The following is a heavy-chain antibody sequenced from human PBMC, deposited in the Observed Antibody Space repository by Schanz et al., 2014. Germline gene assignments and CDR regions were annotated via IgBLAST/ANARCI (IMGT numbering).Heavy chain of an antibody. CDR3: AKSQGSSFDS. Sequence: EVQLVESGGGLVQPGGSLRLSCAASGFTFSSHWMHWVRQDPGKGLVWVARINSVGSNTDYADSVKGRFTISSDNSKSTLYLQMSSLRAEDTAVYYCAKSQGSSFDSWGQGTLVTVSS. V-gene: IGHV3-74*02. CDR2: INSVGSNT. CDR1: GFTFSSHW. D-gene: IGHD6-13*01. J-gene: IGHJ4*02.